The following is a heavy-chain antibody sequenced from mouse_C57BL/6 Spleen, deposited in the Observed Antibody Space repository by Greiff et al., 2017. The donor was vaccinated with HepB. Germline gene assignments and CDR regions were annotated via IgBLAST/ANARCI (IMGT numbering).Heavy chain of an antibody. Sequence: VKLQESGAELARPGASVKLSCKASGYTFTSYGISWVKQRTGQGLEWIGEIYPRSGNTYYNEKFKGKATLTADKSSSTAYMELRSLTSEDSAVYFCADYKGVWFAYWGQGTLVTVSA. CDR3: ADYKGVWFAY. CDR1: GYTFTSYG. CDR2: IYPRSGNT. J-gene: IGHJ3*01. D-gene: IGHD2-4*01. V-gene: IGHV1-81*01.